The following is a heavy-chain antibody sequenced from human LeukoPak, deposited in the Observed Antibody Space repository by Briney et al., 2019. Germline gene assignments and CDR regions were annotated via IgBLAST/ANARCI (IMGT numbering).Heavy chain of an antibody. Sequence: KPSETLPLTCAVYGGSFSGYYWSWIRQPPGKGLEWIGEINHSGSTNYNPSLKSRVTISVDTSKNQFSLKLSSVTAADTAVYYCARRRKYYYDSSGYKGYFDYWGQGTLVTVSS. D-gene: IGHD3-22*01. CDR2: INHSGST. CDR3: ARRRKYYYDSSGYKGYFDY. CDR1: GGSFSGYY. J-gene: IGHJ4*02. V-gene: IGHV4-34*01.